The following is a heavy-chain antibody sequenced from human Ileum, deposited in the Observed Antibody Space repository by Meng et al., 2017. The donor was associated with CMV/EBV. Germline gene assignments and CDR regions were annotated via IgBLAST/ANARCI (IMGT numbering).Heavy chain of an antibody. CDR1: SSSITPYY. D-gene: IGHD3-10*01. V-gene: IGHV4-4*07. J-gene: IGHJ4*02. Sequence: QAHRRGSGPGLAKPSETLSLKCTISSSSITPYYWNWIRQPAGKGLEWIGRIYTGGPTDYNPSLKSRVTMSVDMSKNQFFLNLSSVTAADTAVYYCARGQTVRGFEYWGLGTLVTVSS. CDR2: IYTGGPT. CDR3: ARGQTVRGFEY.